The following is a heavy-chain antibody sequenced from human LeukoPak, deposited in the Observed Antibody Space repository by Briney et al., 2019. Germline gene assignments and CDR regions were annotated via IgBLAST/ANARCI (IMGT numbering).Heavy chain of an antibody. Sequence: SGTLSLTCAVSGGSIRSSNWWTWVRQPPGKGLEWIGEIHYSGTTNYNPSLKSRVTISVDKSKNQLFLKLSSVTAADTAVYYCARDRWGEYCSGGSCYDGWFDPWGQGTLVTVSS. V-gene: IGHV4-4*02. CDR1: GGSIRSSNW. CDR2: IHYSGTT. J-gene: IGHJ5*02. D-gene: IGHD2-15*01. CDR3: ARDRWGEYCSGGSCYDGWFDP.